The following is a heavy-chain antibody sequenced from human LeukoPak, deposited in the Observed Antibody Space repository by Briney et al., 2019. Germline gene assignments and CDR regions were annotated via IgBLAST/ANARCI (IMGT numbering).Heavy chain of an antibody. D-gene: IGHD2-21*02. CDR1: GFTFSSYA. CDR3: AKSLGSVVVTANDY. V-gene: IGHV3-23*01. Sequence: GGSLRLSCAASGFTFSSYAMSWVRQAPGKGLEWLSAISGSGGSTYYADSVKGRFTISRDNSKNTLYLQMNSLRAEDTAIYCCAKSLGSVVVTANDYWGQGTLVTVSS. CDR2: ISGSGGST. J-gene: IGHJ4*02.